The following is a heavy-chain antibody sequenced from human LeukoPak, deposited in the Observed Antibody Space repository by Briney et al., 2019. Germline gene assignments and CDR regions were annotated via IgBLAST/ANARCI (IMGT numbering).Heavy chain of an antibody. CDR2: INPSGGST. Sequence: ASVKVSCKASGYTFTSYYMHWVRQAPGQGLEWMGIINPSGGSTSYAQKFRGRVTMTRDTSTSTVYMELSSLRSEDTAVYYCARGKGGPAADYYYYGMDVWGQGTTVTVSS. CDR1: GYTFTSYY. D-gene: IGHD2-2*01. CDR3: ARGKGGPAADYYYYGMDV. J-gene: IGHJ6*02. V-gene: IGHV1-46*01.